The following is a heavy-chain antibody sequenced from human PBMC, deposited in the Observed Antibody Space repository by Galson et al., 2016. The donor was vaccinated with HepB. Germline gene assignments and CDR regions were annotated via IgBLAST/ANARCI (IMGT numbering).Heavy chain of an antibody. D-gene: IGHD3-3*01. CDR3: ARGQYYDVWRGYSVSGNWFDP. CDR2: IYYSGTT. V-gene: IGHV4-31*03. CDR1: GGSISSGDYY. J-gene: IGHJ5*02. Sequence: TLSLTCTVSGGSISSGDYYWSWIRQHPGKGLEWIGYIYYSGTTYYNPSLKSRVTITVDTSKNHFSLKLSSVTAADTAVYYCARGQYYDVWRGYSVSGNWFDPWGRGTLVTVSS.